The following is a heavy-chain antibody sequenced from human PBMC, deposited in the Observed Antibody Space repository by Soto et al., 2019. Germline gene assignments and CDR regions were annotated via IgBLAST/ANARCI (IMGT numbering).Heavy chain of an antibody. J-gene: IGHJ4*02. V-gene: IGHV3-23*01. CDR2: ISGSGGST. Sequence: GGSVRLSCAASGFTFSSYAMSWVRQAPGKGLEWVSAISGSGGSTYYADSVKGRFTISRDNSKNTLYLQMNSLRAEDTAVYYCAKMGGDSPWYYFDYWGQGTLVTVSS. CDR3: AKMGGDSPWYYFDY. CDR1: GFTFSSYA. D-gene: IGHD4-17*01.